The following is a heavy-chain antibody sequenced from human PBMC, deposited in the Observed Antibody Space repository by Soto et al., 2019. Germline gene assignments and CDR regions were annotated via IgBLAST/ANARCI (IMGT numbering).Heavy chain of an antibody. J-gene: IGHJ4*02. CDR1: GFTFSNAW. CDR2: IKSKTDGETT. CDR3: TTNGFRYSSSWYSFDF. V-gene: IGHV3-15*01. Sequence: EVPLVESGGGVVKPGGSLRLSCAVSGFTFSNAWMSWVRQAPGKGLEWVGHIKSKTDGETTDYAAPVKGRFTISREDSKNPLYLQMNSLKIDDTAVYYCTTNGFRYSSSWYSFDFWGQVTLVTVAS. D-gene: IGHD6-13*01.